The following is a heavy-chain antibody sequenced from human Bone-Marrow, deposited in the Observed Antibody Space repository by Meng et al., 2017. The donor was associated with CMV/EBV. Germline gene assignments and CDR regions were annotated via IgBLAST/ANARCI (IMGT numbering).Heavy chain of an antibody. CDR3: AREFLGYDFWSGYYTGAPYYYYGMDV. Sequence: GGSLRLSCAASGFTFSSYSMNWVRQAPGKGLEWVSSISSSSSYIYYADSVKGRFTISRDNAKNSLYLQMNSLRAEDTAVYYCAREFLGYDFWSGYYTGAPYYYYGMDVWGQGTTVTVSS. CDR1: GFTFSSYS. CDR2: ISSSSSYI. D-gene: IGHD3-3*01. J-gene: IGHJ6*02. V-gene: IGHV3-21*01.